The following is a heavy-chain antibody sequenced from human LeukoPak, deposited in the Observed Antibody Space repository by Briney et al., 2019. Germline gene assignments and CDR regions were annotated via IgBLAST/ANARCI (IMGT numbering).Heavy chain of an antibody. V-gene: IGHV3-7*01. CDR3: ARDPDILLGVNFDY. CDR2: INQDGSKQ. CDR1: GFTFSSSW. Sequence: GGSLRLSCAASGFTFSSSWMNWVRQAPGKGLEWVANINQDGSKQNYVDSVKGRFTVSRDNAQNSLYLQMHSLRAEDTAVYYCARDPDILLGVNFDYWGQGALVIVSS. D-gene: IGHD2-21*01. J-gene: IGHJ4*02.